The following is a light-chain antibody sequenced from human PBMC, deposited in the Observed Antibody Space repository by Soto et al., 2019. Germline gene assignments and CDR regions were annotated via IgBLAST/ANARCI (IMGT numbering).Light chain of an antibody. CDR3: QQYNGLPTWT. CDR1: QNINIW. V-gene: IGKV1-5*03. J-gene: IGKJ1*01. Sequence: DLQMTQSPSTLSASVGDRVTITCRASQNINIWLAWYQQKPGTAPKLLIYKASTLESGVPSRFSGNGSGTDFTITISSLQPDDSATYYCQQYNGLPTWTFGQGTKVEMK. CDR2: KAS.